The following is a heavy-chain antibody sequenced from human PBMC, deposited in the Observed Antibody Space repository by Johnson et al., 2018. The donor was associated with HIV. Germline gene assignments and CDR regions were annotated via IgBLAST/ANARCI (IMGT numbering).Heavy chain of an antibody. V-gene: IGHV3-74*03. CDR2: IYSDGSDT. Sequence: VQLVESGGGLVQPGGSLRLSCAASGFTFGNYWMHWVRQAPGKGLVWVARIYSDGSDTKYADSVKGRFTISRDNAKNTLYLQMNSLRVEDTAVDYCAKGETGYSSSWDSGGAFDIWGQGTMVTVSS. J-gene: IGHJ3*02. CDR1: GFTFGNYW. D-gene: IGHD6-13*01. CDR3: AKGETGYSSSWDSGGAFDI.